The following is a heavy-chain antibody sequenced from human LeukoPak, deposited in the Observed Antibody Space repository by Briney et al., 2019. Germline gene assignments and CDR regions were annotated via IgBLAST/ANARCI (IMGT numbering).Heavy chain of an antibody. CDR3: AMARDGYNLVFDY. CDR1: GGSISSYY. J-gene: IGHJ4*02. Sequence: SETLSLTCTVSGGSISSYYWSWIRQPPGKGLEWIGYIYYSGSTNYNPSLKSRVTISVDTSKNQFSLKLSSVTAADTAVYYCAMARDGYNLVFDYWGQGTLVTVSS. CDR2: IYYSGST. V-gene: IGHV4-59*01. D-gene: IGHD5-24*01.